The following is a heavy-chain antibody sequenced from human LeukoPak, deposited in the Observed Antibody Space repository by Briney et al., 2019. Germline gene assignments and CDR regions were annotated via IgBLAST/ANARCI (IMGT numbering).Heavy chain of an antibody. D-gene: IGHD2-8*01. CDR2: ISYGGSNK. Sequence: GGSLRLSCAASGFTFSSPGMHWVRQAPGKGLEWVAVISYGGSNKYYADSVKGRFTFSRDNSKNTLYLQMNSLRAEDTAVYYCAKEYCSNSVCHSLDYWGQGTLVTVSS. J-gene: IGHJ4*02. V-gene: IGHV3-30*18. CDR3: AKEYCSNSVCHSLDY. CDR1: GFTFSSPG.